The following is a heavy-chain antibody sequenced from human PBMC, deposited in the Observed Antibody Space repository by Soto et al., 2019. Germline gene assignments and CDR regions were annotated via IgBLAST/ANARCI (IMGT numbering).Heavy chain of an antibody. CDR1: GGSISSSSYY. D-gene: IGHD6-13*01. J-gene: IGHJ4*02. CDR2: IYYSGST. CDR3: ARYSSSWYVGFDY. V-gene: IGHV4-39*01. Sequence: SETLSLTCTVSGGSISSSSYYWGWIRQPPGKGLEWIGSIYYSGSTYHNPSLKSRVTISVDTSKNQFSLKLSSVTAADTAVYYCARYSSSWYVGFDYWGQGTLVTVPQ.